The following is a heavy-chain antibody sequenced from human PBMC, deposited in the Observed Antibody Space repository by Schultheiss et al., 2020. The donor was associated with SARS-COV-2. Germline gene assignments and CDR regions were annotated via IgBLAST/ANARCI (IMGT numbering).Heavy chain of an antibody. J-gene: IGHJ6*02. Sequence: GESLKISCAASGFTFSSYAMHWVRQAPGKGLEWVAVISYDGSNKYYADSVKGRFTISRDNSKNTLYLQMNSLRAEDTAVYYCAKAPYGDYYYGMDVWGQGTTVTVSS. D-gene: IGHD4-17*01. CDR2: ISYDGSNK. CDR1: GFTFSSYA. V-gene: IGHV3-30*04. CDR3: AKAPYGDYYYGMDV.